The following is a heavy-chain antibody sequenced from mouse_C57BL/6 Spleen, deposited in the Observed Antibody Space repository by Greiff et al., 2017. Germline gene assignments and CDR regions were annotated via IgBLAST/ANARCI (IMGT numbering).Heavy chain of an antibody. CDR2: IYPGDGDT. CDR3: ARGIGSSRYCDV. D-gene: IGHD2-14*01. V-gene: IGHV1-80*01. Sequence: VQLQQSGAELVKPGASVKISCKASGYAFSSYWMNWVKQRPGKGLEWIGQIYPGDGDTNYNGKFKGKATLTADKSSSTAYMQLSSLTSEDAAVDFCARGIGSSRYCDVWGTGTTVTVSS. J-gene: IGHJ1*03. CDR1: GYAFSSYW.